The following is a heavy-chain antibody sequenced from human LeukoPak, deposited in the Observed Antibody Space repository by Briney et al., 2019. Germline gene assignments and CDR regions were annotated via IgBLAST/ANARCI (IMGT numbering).Heavy chain of an antibody. Sequence: ASVKVSCKTSGYTFRNYGITWVRQAPGQGLEWLGWISTFNGHTKYTQSLRDRVTLTTDTSTSKIYMKVRSLRSDDTAVYYCAKGRVVYYDTTGYRPDDSFDVWGQGTMVTVSS. J-gene: IGHJ3*01. CDR2: ISTFNGHT. CDR3: AKGRVVYYDTTGYRPDDSFDV. CDR1: GYTFRNYG. V-gene: IGHV1-18*01. D-gene: IGHD3-22*01.